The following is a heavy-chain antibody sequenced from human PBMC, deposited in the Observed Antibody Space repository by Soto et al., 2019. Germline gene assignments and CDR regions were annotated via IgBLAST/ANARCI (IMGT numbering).Heavy chain of an antibody. J-gene: IGHJ6*02. D-gene: IGHD3-9*01. Sequence: EVQLLESGGRLVQPGGSLRLSCAASGFTFSSYAINWVRQAPGKGLEWVSSISGSGGNTYYADSVKGRFSISRVNSENTLYLQMNSLRAEDTAVYYCAKERYFDIVTGYVYYNYGMDVWGQGTTVTVSS. CDR1: GFTFSSYA. CDR2: ISGSGGNT. V-gene: IGHV3-23*01. CDR3: AKERYFDIVTGYVYYNYGMDV.